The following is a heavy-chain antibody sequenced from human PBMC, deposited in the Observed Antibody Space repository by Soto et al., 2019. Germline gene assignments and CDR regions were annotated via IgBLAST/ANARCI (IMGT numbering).Heavy chain of an antibody. J-gene: IGHJ3*02. CDR3: AKDRVTVVGYDASDI. D-gene: IGHD6-19*01. CDR1: GFTLSSYA. CDR2: ISGSGGST. Sequence: GGSLRLSCAASGFTLSSYAMNWVRQAPGKGLEWVSGISGSGGSTYYADSVKGRFTISRDNSKNTLYLQMNSLRAEDTAVYYCAKDRVTVVGYDASDIWGQGTMVTVSS. V-gene: IGHV3-23*01.